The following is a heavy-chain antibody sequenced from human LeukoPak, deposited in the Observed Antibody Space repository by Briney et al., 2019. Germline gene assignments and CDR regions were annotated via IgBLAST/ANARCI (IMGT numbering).Heavy chain of an antibody. CDR3: ARASSQNYYDSSGYYRPIYYYYMDV. Sequence: SETLSLTCTVSGYSISSGYYWGWIRQPPGKGLEGIGSIYHSGSTYYNPSLKSPVTMSVDTSKTQFSLKLSSVTAADTAVYYCARASSQNYYDSSGYYRPIYYYYMDVWGKGTTVTVSS. CDR2: IYHSGST. D-gene: IGHD3-22*01. J-gene: IGHJ6*03. CDR1: GYSISSGYY. V-gene: IGHV4-38-2*02.